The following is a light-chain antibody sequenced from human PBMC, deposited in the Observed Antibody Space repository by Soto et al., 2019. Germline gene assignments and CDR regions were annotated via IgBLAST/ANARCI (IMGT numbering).Light chain of an antibody. CDR1: QSISTW. Sequence: DIQMTQSPSTLSASVGDRVTITCRASQSISTWVAWYQQKPGKAPKLLIYAASSLESGVPSRLSGSGSGTEFTLTISSLQPDDFATYYCQQYDNYPRTFGGGTKMEI. J-gene: IGKJ4*01. CDR2: AAS. CDR3: QQYDNYPRT. V-gene: IGKV1-5*01.